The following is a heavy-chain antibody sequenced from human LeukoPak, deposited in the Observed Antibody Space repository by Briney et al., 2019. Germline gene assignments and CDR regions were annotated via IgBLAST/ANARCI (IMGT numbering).Heavy chain of an antibody. CDR1: GGSFCGYY. D-gene: IGHD3-9*01. V-gene: IGHV4-34*01. CDR2: INHSGST. Sequence: PPETPCLTRADSGGSFCGYYWSWIRQPPGKGLEWSGEINHSGSTNYNPSLKSRVTISVDTSKNQFSLKLSSVTAADTAVYYCARGYDILTNADYFDYWGQGNLVTVSS. CDR3: ARGYDILTNADYFDY. J-gene: IGHJ4*02.